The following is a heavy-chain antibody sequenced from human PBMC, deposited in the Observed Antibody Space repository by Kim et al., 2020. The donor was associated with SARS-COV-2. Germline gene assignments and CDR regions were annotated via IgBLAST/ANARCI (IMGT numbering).Heavy chain of an antibody. J-gene: IGHJ4*02. Sequence: SETLSLTCAVYGGSFSGYYWSWIRQPPGKGLEWIGEINHSGSTNYNPSLKSRVTISVDTSKNQFSLKLSSVTAADTAVYYCARERFLAARPGAREDYWGQGTLVTVSS. D-gene: IGHD6-6*01. CDR3: ARERFLAARPGAREDY. CDR2: INHSGST. CDR1: GGSFSGYY. V-gene: IGHV4-34*01.